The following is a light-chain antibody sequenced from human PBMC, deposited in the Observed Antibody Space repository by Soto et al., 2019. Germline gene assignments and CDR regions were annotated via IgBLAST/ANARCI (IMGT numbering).Light chain of an antibody. CDR1: QSINSY. CDR2: DAS. J-gene: IGKJ4*01. CDR3: QQRSSWPLT. V-gene: IGKV3-11*01. Sequence: EIVLTQSPATLSLSPGDRATLSCRASQSINSYLVWYQQKPGQAPRLLIYDASNRAPGIPARFSGSGSETDFTLTISSLEPEDFAVYYCQQRSSWPLTFGGGTKVEI.